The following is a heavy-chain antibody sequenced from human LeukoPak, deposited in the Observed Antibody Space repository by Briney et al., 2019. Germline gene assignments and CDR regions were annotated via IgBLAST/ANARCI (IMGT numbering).Heavy chain of an antibody. V-gene: IGHV3-64*01. CDR2: ISSNGGST. Sequence: GGSLRLSCAASGFTFSSYAMHWVRQAPGKGLEYVSAISSNGGSTYYANSVKGRFTISRDNSKNTLYLQMNSLRAEDTAVYYCAKDRDGYAVFDYWGQGTLVTVSS. CDR1: GFTFSSYA. CDR3: AKDRDGYAVFDY. J-gene: IGHJ4*02. D-gene: IGHD5-24*01.